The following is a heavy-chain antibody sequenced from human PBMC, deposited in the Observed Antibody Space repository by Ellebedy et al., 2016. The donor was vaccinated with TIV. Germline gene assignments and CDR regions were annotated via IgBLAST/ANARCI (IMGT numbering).Heavy chain of an antibody. D-gene: IGHD3-22*01. CDR3: ARTPESSGYYYMGGDYFDY. CDR2: ISGSGDTT. Sequence: GESLKISXAASGFTFSSYAMNWVRQAPGKGLEWASGISGSGDTTYYADSVKGRFTISRDNSKNTLYLQMNSLRAEDTAVYYCARTPESSGYYYMGGDYFDYWGQGTLVTVS. CDR1: GFTFSSYA. V-gene: IGHV3-23*01. J-gene: IGHJ4*02.